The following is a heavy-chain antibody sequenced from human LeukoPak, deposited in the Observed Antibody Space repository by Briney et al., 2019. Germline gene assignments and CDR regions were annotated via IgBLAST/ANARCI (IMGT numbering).Heavy chain of an antibody. Sequence: PGRSLRLSCAASGFTFSNFAIQWVRQAPGKGLEWVAVIAYDGSNKYYADSVKGRFTISRDNSKNTLYLQMNSLRAEDTAVYYCAKDLSPITIFGVVIITDDAFDIWGQGTMVTVSS. V-gene: IGHV3-30-3*01. CDR2: IAYDGSNK. CDR3: AKDLSPITIFGVVIITDDAFDI. D-gene: IGHD3-3*01. J-gene: IGHJ3*02. CDR1: GFTFSNFA.